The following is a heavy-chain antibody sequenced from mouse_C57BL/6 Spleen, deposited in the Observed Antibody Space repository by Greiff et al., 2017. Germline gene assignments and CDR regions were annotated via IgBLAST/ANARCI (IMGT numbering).Heavy chain of an antibody. V-gene: IGHV3-6*01. CDR3: AACYGYYWYFDV. D-gene: IGHD2-2*01. Sequence: DVKLVESGPGLVKPSQSLSLTCSVTGYSITSGYYWNWIRQFPGNKLEWMGYISYDGSNNYNPSLKNTISIPRDTSKNQFFLELNSVTTEDTATYYCAACYGYYWYFDVWGTGTTVTVSS. CDR1: GYSITSGYY. J-gene: IGHJ1*03. CDR2: ISYDGSN.